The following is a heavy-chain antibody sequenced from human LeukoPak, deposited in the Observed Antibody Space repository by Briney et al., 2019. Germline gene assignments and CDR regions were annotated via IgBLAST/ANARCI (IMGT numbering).Heavy chain of an antibody. CDR2: IIPIFGTA. CDR1: GGTFSIYA. CDR3: ARGARESRWNWFDP. J-gene: IGHJ5*02. Sequence: LVTVSCKASGGTFSIYAISWVRQAPGQGLEWMGGIIPIFGTANYAQKFQGRVTITADESTSTAYMELSSLRSEDTAVYYCARGARESRWNWFDPWGQGTLVTVSS. D-gene: IGHD3-10*01. V-gene: IGHV1-69*01.